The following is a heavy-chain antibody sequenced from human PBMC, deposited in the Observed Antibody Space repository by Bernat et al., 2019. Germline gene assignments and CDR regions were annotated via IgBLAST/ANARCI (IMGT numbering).Heavy chain of an antibody. V-gene: IGHV4-31*03. CDR3: ARDRGGYYYDSSGYQSGFDY. CDR1: GGSISSGGYY. CDR2: IYYSGST. Sequence: QVQLQESGPGLVKPSQTLSLTCTVSGGSISSGGYYWSWIRQHPGMGLEWIGYIYYSGSTYYNPSLKSRVTISVDTTKNQFSLKLSSVTAADTAVYYCARDRGGYYYDSSGYQSGFDYWGQGTLVTVSS. D-gene: IGHD3-22*01. J-gene: IGHJ4*02.